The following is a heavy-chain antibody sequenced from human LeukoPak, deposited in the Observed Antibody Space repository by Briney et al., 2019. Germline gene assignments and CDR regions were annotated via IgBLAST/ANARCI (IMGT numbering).Heavy chain of an antibody. J-gene: IGHJ4*02. Sequence: SETLSLTCTVSGGSISSYYWSWIRQPPGKGLEWIGYIYYSGSTNYNPSLKSRVTISVKTSKNQFSLKLRSVTAADTAVYYCARVTGYAIEDYFDYWGQGTLVTVSS. CDR2: IYYSGST. D-gene: IGHD2-8*01. V-gene: IGHV4-59*01. CDR3: ARVTGYAIEDYFDY. CDR1: GGSISSYY.